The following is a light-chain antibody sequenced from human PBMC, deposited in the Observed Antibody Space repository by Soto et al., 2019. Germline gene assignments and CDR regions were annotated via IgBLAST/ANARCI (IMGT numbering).Light chain of an antibody. CDR3: QQYHNWPPIT. CDR2: GAS. CDR1: QSVSSH. Sequence: EIVMTQSPDTLFVSLGEGATLSCRASQSVSSHLAWYQHKPGQAPRLLIYGASTRASGIPARFSGSGSETDFTLTISSLQSEDSAGYYCQQYHNWPPITFGQGTRLEIK. V-gene: IGKV3-15*01. J-gene: IGKJ5*01.